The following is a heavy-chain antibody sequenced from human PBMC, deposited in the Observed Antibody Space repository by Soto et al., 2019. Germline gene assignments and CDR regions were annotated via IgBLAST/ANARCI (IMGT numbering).Heavy chain of an antibody. V-gene: IGHV4-31*03. CDR2: IYYSGST. D-gene: IGHD4-17*01. Sequence: SETLSLTCTVSGGSISSGGYYWSWIRQLPGKGLEWIGYIYYSGSTSYNPSLKSRVTISVDTSKNQFSLKLSSVTAADTAVYYCARRTVFYYFDYWGQGTLVTVSS. CDR1: GGSISSGGYY. J-gene: IGHJ4*02. CDR3: ARRTVFYYFDY.